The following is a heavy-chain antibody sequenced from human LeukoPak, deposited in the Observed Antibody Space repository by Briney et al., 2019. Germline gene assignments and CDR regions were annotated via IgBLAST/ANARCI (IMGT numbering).Heavy chain of an antibody. CDR3: ATYLSIGSSSSWYDDAFDV. Sequence: GGSLRLSCVASGFTFKNCAMSWVRQAPGKGLEWVSVIGGSGVSTYYADSVKGRFTISRDNSKNALFLQMNSLRAEDTALYYCATYLSIGSSSSWYDDAFDVWGQGTMVSVSS. CDR1: GFTFKNCA. D-gene: IGHD6-13*01. J-gene: IGHJ3*01. V-gene: IGHV3-23*01. CDR2: IGGSGVST.